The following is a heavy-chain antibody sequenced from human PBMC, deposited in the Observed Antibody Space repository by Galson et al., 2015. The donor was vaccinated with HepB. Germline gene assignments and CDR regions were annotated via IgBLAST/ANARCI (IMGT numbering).Heavy chain of an antibody. V-gene: IGHV3-48*02. CDR2: ISSSSSTI. D-gene: IGHD6-13*01. CDR1: GFTFSSYS. Sequence: SLRLSCAASGFTFSSYSMNWVRQAPGKGLEWVSYISSSSSTIYYADSVKGRFTISRDNAKNPLYLQMNSLRDEDTAVYYCARDYYNAAGTLDYWGQGTLVTVSS. CDR3: ARDYYNAAGTLDY. J-gene: IGHJ4*02.